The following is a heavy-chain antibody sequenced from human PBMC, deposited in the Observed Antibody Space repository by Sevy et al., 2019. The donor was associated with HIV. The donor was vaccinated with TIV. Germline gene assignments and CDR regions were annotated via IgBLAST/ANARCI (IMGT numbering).Heavy chain of an antibody. D-gene: IGHD2-8*01. J-gene: IGHJ5*02. CDR3: TRNGGAFDNGFDP. CDR2: ISSSGSSI. Sequence: GGSLRLSCTASGFTFSSYDMNWVRQAPGKGLEWVLKISSSGSSIYYADSVKGRFTISRDNAKKSLNLQMNSLRAEDTAVYYCTRNGGAFDNGFDPWGQGTLVTVSS. V-gene: IGHV3-48*03. CDR1: GFTFSSYD.